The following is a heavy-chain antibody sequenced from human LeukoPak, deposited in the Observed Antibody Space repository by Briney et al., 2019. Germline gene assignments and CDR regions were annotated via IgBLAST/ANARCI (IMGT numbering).Heavy chain of an antibody. J-gene: IGHJ3*02. V-gene: IGHV3-73*01. Sequence: GGSLRLSCAASGFTFSGSAMHWVRQPSGKGLEWVGRIRSKANSYATAYAASVKGRFTISRDDSKNTAYLQMNSLKTEDTAVYYCTSRLTVTTLRANAFDIWGQGTMVTVSS. CDR2: IRSKANSYAT. CDR1: GFTFSGSA. CDR3: TSRLTVTTLRANAFDI. D-gene: IGHD4-17*01.